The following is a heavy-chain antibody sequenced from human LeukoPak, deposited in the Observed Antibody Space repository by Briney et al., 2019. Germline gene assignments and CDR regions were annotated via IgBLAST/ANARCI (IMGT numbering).Heavy chain of an antibody. V-gene: IGHV3-33*01. J-gene: IGHJ3*02. CDR1: GFTFSSYG. Sequence: GRSLRLSCAASGFTFSSYGMHWVRQAPGKGLEWVADIWYDGSNKYYADSVRGRLTISRDNSKNTVYLQMDSLRAEDTAIYYCTRGRGGDGYTMDTFDIWGQGTMVTVSP. D-gene: IGHD5-24*01. CDR3: TRGRGGDGYTMDTFDI. CDR2: IWYDGSNK.